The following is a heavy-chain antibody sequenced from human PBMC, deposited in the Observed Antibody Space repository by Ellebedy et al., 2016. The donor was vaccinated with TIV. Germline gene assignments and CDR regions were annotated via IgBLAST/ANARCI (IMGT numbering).Heavy chain of an antibody. Sequence: MPSETLSLTCTVSGSSISSDYWSWIRQPPGKGLEWTGYIYYSGSTNYNTSLKSRVTISIDTSRKQFSLKLSSVTAADTAVYYCAFSAAMDAFDVWGQGTMVTVSS. D-gene: IGHD2-2*01. J-gene: IGHJ3*01. CDR1: GSSISSDY. CDR3: AFSAAMDAFDV. V-gene: IGHV4-59*01. CDR2: IYYSGST.